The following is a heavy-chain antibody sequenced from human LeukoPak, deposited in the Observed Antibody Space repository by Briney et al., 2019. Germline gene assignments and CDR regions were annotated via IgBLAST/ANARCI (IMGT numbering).Heavy chain of an antibody. CDR2: IYSSGST. J-gene: IGHJ4*02. CDR1: GLTVSSNY. V-gene: IGHV3-66*01. Sequence: PGGSLRLSCAASGLTVSSNYMTWVRQAPGKGLEWVSVIYSSGSTYYADSVKGRFTISRDTSRNILYLQMNSLRGEDAAVYYCARDSITEAGRDYWGQGTLVTVSS. D-gene: IGHD6-19*01. CDR3: ARDSITEAGRDY.